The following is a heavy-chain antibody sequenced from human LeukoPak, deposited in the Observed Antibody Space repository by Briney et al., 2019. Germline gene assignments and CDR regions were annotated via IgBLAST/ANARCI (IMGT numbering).Heavy chain of an antibody. CDR2: IYYSGST. D-gene: IGHD6-19*01. CDR3: AREGQWLASNWFDP. CDR1: GYSISSSYY. J-gene: IGHJ5*02. Sequence: PSETLSLTCTVSGYSISSSYYWGWIRQPPGKGLEWIGSIYYSGSTYYNPSLKSRVTISVDTSKNQFSLKLSSVTAADTAVYYCAREGQWLASNWFDPWGQGTLVTVSS. V-gene: IGHV4-38-2*02.